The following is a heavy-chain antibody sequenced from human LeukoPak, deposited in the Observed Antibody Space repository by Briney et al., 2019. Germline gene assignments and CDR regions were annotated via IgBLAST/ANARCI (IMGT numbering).Heavy chain of an antibody. D-gene: IGHD5-12*01. CDR1: GFTFSSYA. V-gene: IGHV3-23*01. Sequence: PGESLRLSCAASGFTFSSYAMSWVRQAPGKGLEWVSAISGSGGSTYYADSVKGRFTISRDNSKNTLYLQMNSLRAEDTAVYYCAHLEVATTDFAFDYWGQGTLVTVSS. CDR2: ISGSGGST. J-gene: IGHJ4*02. CDR3: AHLEVATTDFAFDY.